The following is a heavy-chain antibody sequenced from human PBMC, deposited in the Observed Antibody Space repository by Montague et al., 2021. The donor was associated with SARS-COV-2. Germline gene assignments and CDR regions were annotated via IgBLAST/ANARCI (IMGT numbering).Heavy chain of an antibody. Sequence: SETLSFTCEVSGGSMSGYYWTWIRQSPGKGLEWIGYVHYTGSTKYNPSLKTRVSLSLDTPKNHFSLHLSSVTAADTAIYFCARAQNTCFIANCVNYFDVWGLGALVTVSS. CDR1: GGSMSGYY. D-gene: IGHD1-1*01. CDR2: VHYTGST. CDR3: ARAQNTCFIANCVNYFDV. V-gene: IGHV4-59*01. J-gene: IGHJ4*02.